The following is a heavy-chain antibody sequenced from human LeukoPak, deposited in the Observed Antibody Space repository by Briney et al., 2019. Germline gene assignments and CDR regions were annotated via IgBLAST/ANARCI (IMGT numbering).Heavy chain of an antibody. Sequence: GGSQRLSCAASGFTFDDYAMHWVRQAPGKGLEWVSLISGDGGSTYYADSVKGRFTISRDNSKNSLYLQMNSLRTEDTALYYCAKADTGDVRGVNTGVYYYYYGMDVWGQGTTVTVSS. J-gene: IGHJ6*02. CDR2: ISGDGGST. CDR1: GFTFDDYA. V-gene: IGHV3-43*02. CDR3: AKADTGDVRGVNTGVYYYYYGMDV. D-gene: IGHD3-10*02.